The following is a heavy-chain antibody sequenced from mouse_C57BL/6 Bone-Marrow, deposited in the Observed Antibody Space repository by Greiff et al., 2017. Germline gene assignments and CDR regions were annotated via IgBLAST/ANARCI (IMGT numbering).Heavy chain of an antibody. Sequence: VQLQQSGAELVRPGASVKLSCTASGFNIKDDYMHWVKQRPEQGLEWIGWIDPENGDTEYASKFQGKATITADTSSNTAYLQLNSLTSEDSAVYYCARSPYYYGSTLFDYWGQGTTLTVSS. CDR2: IDPENGDT. V-gene: IGHV14-4*01. J-gene: IGHJ2*01. CDR3: ARSPYYYGSTLFDY. D-gene: IGHD1-1*01. CDR1: GFNIKDDY.